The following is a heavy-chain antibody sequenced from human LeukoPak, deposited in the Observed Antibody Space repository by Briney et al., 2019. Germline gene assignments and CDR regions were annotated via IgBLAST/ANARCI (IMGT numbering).Heavy chain of an antibody. CDR1: GYTFTGYY. V-gene: IGHV1-2*02. CDR3: ATPIPLRYSSPNSSYYYYYYMDV. J-gene: IGHJ6*03. D-gene: IGHD6-13*01. Sequence: ASVKVSCKASGYTFTGYYMHWVRQAPGQGLEWMGWINPNSGGTNYAQKFQGRVTMTRDTSISTAYMELSRLRSDDTAVYYCATPIPLRYSSPNSSYYYYYYMDVWGKGTTVTVSS. CDR2: INPNSGGT.